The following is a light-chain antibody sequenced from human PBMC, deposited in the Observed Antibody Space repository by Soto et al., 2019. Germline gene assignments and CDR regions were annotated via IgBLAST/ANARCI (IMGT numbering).Light chain of an antibody. J-gene: IGLJ3*02. CDR2: KDS. CDR3: ATWDDSLGRRVL. CDR1: RSNIGSHY. V-gene: IGLV1-47*01. Sequence: QSVVTQPPSASRAPGQWVTISCSGSRSNIGSHYISWYQHLPGTAPKLLIYKDSQRPSGVPDRFSGSKSGTSASLAIGGLRSEDEGSYYCATWDDSLGRRVLFGGGTKLTVL.